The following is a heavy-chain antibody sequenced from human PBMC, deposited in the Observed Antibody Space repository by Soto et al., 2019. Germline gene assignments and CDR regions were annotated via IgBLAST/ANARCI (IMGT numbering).Heavy chain of an antibody. CDR3: ARDAYSGYDKGYFDS. D-gene: IGHD5-12*01. Sequence: SETLSLTCTVSGGSISTYYWSWIRQPPGKGLEWIGYIYYSGSTNYNPSLKSRVTISVDTSKNQFSLKLSSVTAADTAVYYCARDAYSGYDKGYFDSWGQGTLVTVSS. CDR1: GGSISTYY. V-gene: IGHV4-59*01. J-gene: IGHJ4*02. CDR2: IYYSGST.